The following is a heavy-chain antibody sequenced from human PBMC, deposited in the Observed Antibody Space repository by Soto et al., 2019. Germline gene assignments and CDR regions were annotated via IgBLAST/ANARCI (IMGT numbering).Heavy chain of an antibody. J-gene: IGHJ6*02. CDR3: AKTLEDYSNYYYGMDV. Sequence: QVQLVQSGAEVKKPGYSVKVSCKASGGTFSSYAISWVRQAPGQGLEWMGGIIPIFGTATYAEKFQGRVTITADESTSTAYMELSSLKSEDTAVYYCAKTLEDYSNYYYGMDVWGQGTTVTVSS. V-gene: IGHV1-69*01. D-gene: IGHD4-4*01. CDR2: IIPIFGTA. CDR1: GGTFSSYA.